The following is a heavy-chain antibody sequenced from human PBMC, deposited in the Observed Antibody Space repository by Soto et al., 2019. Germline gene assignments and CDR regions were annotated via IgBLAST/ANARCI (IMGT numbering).Heavy chain of an antibody. CDR2: ISSDGSSR. V-gene: IGHV3-74*01. Sequence: EVKLVESGGGLVQPGGSLRLSCAASGFTFSSYWMHWVRQAPGKGLVWVSRISSDGSSRSYADSVKGRFTISRDNAKNTLFLQVNSLRAEDTAVYYCAREGIAPAEVDYWGHGALVTVSS. J-gene: IGHJ4*01. CDR1: GFTFSSYW. CDR3: AREGIAPAEVDY. D-gene: IGHD6-13*01.